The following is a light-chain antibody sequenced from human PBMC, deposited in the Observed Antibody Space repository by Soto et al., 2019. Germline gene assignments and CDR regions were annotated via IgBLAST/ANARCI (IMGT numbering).Light chain of an antibody. CDR2: ANN. V-gene: IGLV1-40*01. CDR3: ATWDDSLNAWV. J-gene: IGLJ3*02. CDR1: SSNIGAGYD. Sequence: QSVLTQPPSVSGAPGQSVAISCTGSSSNIGAGYDVHWYQHLPGRAPKLLVYANNNRPSGVPDRFSGSKSGTSASLAITGLQAEDEADYFCATWDDSLNAWVFGGGTKVTVL.